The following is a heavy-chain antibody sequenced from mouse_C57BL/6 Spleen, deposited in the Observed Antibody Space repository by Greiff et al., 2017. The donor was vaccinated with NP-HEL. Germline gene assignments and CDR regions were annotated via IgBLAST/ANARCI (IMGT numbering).Heavy chain of an antibody. CDR3: ARHGDEDYYYGSSSYWYFDV. J-gene: IGHJ1*03. CDR2: FYPGSGSI. CDR1: GYTFTEYT. D-gene: IGHD1-1*01. Sequence: QVHVKQSGAELVKPGASVKLSCKASGYTFTEYTIHWVKQRSGQGLEWIGWFYPGSGSIKYNEKFKDKATLTADKSSSTVYMELSSLTSEDTAVYFCARHGDEDYYYGSSSYWYFDVWGTGTTVTVSS. V-gene: IGHV1-62-2*01.